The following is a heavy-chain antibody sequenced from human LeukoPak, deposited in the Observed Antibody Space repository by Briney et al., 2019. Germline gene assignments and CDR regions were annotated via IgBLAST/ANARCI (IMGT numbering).Heavy chain of an antibody. J-gene: IGHJ4*02. V-gene: IGHV3-7*01. D-gene: IGHD3-3*01. Sequence: PGGSLRLSCAASGFTFSSYWVSWVRRAPGKGLEWVANIKQEGSEKYYVDSVKGRFTISRDNAKNSLYLQMNSLRAEDTAVYYCARDSFWSGSVPGYWGQGTLVTVSS. CDR3: ARDSFWSGSVPGY. CDR2: IKQEGSEK. CDR1: GFTFSSYW.